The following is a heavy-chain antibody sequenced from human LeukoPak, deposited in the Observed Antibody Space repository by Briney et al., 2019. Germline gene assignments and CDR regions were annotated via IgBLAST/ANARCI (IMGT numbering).Heavy chain of an antibody. CDR3: ATQQWLVRRFDY. CDR2: FDPEDGET. D-gene: IGHD6-19*01. Sequence: GASVKVSCKVSGYTLTELSMHWVRQAPGKGLEWMGGFDPEDGETIYAQKFQGRVTMTEDTSTDTAYMELSSLGSEDTAVYYCATQQWLVRRFDYWGQGTLVTVSS. CDR1: GYTLTELS. J-gene: IGHJ4*02. V-gene: IGHV1-24*01.